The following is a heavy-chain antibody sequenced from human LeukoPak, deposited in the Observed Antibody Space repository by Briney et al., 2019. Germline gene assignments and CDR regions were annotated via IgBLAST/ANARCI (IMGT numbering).Heavy chain of an antibody. CDR1: GGSISSGTYY. J-gene: IGHJ2*01. V-gene: IGHV4-31*03. CDR3: AKTTVPETYWHFDL. CDR2: IFYSGSI. D-gene: IGHD4-17*01. Sequence: SQTLSLTCTVSGGSISSGTYYWSWIRQHPGKGLEWIGYIFYSGSIYYNPSLKSRVTISVDTSKNQFSLKLSSVTAADTAVYYCAKTTVPETYWHFDLWGRGTQVTVSS.